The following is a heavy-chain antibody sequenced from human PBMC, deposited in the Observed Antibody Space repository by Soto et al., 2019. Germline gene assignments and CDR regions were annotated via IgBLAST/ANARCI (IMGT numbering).Heavy chain of an antibody. CDR3: ARGSSSSSGDWFDP. V-gene: IGHV4-61*01. CDR1: GGSVSSGSYY. Sequence: SETLSLTCTVSGGSVSSGSYYWSWIRQPPGKGLEWIGYIYYSGSTNYNPSLKSRVTISVDTSKNQFSLKLSSVTAADTAVHYFARGSSSSSGDWFDPGGQGT. D-gene: IGHD6-6*01. J-gene: IGHJ5*02. CDR2: IYYSGST.